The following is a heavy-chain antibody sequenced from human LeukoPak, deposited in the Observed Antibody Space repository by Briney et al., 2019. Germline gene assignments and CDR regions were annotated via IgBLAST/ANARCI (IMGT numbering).Heavy chain of an antibody. Sequence: GGSLRLSCAASGFTFSSYSMNWVRQAPGKGPEWVSSISSSSSYTYYADSVKGRFTISRDNAKNSLYLQMNSLRAEDTAVYYCARVPTSGFDYWGQGTLVTVSS. CDR3: ARVPTSGFDY. CDR1: GFTFSSYS. D-gene: IGHD3-10*01. J-gene: IGHJ4*02. CDR2: ISSSSSYT. V-gene: IGHV3-21*01.